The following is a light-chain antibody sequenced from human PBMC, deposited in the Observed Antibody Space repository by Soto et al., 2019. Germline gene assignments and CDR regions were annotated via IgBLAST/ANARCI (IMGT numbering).Light chain of an antibody. CDR3: QQYGVSPQS. Sequence: EIVLTQSPGTLSLSPLERVAPSVMGSQSMSGSYLAWYQQKRGQAARLLVYGATTRATGIPDRFSGSGSGSDFTLIISRLEPEDFAVYFCQQYGVSPQSFGPGTKVDIK. CDR1: QSMSGSY. CDR2: GAT. J-gene: IGKJ3*01. V-gene: IGKV3-20*01.